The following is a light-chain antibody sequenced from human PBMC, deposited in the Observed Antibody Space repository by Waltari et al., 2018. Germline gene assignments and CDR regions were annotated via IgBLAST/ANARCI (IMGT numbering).Light chain of an antibody. V-gene: IGLV2-14*01. CDR3: ASYVNSFALV. CDR2: EVK. CDR1: TSDIGAYDL. Sequence: HSALTQPASVSGSPGQSISISCAGTTSDIGAYDLVSWYQKDPGKAPKLIIYEVKNRPSDISPRFSASKSGDTASLTISGLQAEDEAEYYCASYVNSFALVFGGGTKVSVL. J-gene: IGLJ2*01.